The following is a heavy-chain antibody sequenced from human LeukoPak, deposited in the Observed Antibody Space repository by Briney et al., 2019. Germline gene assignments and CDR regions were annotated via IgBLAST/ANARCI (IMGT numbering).Heavy chain of an antibody. CDR2: INPSGGST. V-gene: IGHV1-46*01. D-gene: IGHD3-22*01. CDR1: GYTFTSYY. CDR3: ARVEGYYYDSSGHRAFDI. Sequence: ASVKVSCKASGYTFTSYYMHWVRQAPGQGLEWMGIINPSGGSTSYAQKFQGRVTMTRDTSTSTVYMELSSLRSEDTAVYYCARVEGYYYDSSGHRAFDIWGQGTMVTVSS. J-gene: IGHJ3*02.